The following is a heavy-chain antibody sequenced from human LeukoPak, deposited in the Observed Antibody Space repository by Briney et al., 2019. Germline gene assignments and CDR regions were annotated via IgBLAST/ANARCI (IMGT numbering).Heavy chain of an antibody. CDR3: ARERLELGGGWFDP. Sequence: SETLSLTCTVSGGSINSYYWSWIRQPPGKGLEWIGYIYYSGSTNYNPSLKSRVTISVDTSKNQFSLKLSSVTAAGTAVYCCARERLELGGGWFDPWGQGTLVTVSS. CDR2: IYYSGST. D-gene: IGHD1-7*01. CDR1: GGSINSYY. V-gene: IGHV4-59*01. J-gene: IGHJ5*02.